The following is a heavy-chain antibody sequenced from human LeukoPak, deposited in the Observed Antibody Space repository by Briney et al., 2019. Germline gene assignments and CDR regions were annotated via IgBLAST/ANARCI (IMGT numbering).Heavy chain of an antibody. CDR1: GFTFTSSA. Sequence: ASVKVSCKASGFTFTSSAVQWVRQARGQRLEWIGWIVVGSGNTNYAQKFQGRVTITRDTSASTAYMELSSLRSEDTAVYYCARDYYDSSGYYSGDYWGQGTLVTVSS. D-gene: IGHD3-22*01. CDR2: IVVGSGNT. J-gene: IGHJ4*02. CDR3: ARDYYDSSGYYSGDY. V-gene: IGHV1-58*01.